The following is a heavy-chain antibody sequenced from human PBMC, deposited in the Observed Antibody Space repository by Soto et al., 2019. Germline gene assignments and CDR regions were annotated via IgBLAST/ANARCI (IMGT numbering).Heavy chain of an antibody. CDR1: GFTFGDYA. J-gene: IGHJ4*02. CDR2: IRSKAYGGTT. V-gene: IGHV3-49*03. Sequence: GGSLRLSCTASGFTFGDYAMSWFRQAPGKGLEWVGFIRSKAYGGTTEYAASVKGRFTISRDDSKSIAYLQMNSLKTEDTAVYYCTRSIGYCSSTSCHRYDDWGQGTLVTVSS. D-gene: IGHD2-2*02. CDR3: TRSIGYCSSTSCHRYDD.